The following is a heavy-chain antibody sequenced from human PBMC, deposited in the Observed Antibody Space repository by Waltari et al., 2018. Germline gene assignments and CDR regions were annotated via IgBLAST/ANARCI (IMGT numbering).Heavy chain of an antibody. CDR3: ARETEEAFDF. J-gene: IGHJ3*01. D-gene: IGHD2-21*02. CDR1: GFPLSGFT. Sequence: EVQLVESGGGLVKPGGSLRLSCAASGFPLSGFTLNWVRQGPGKGLEWVSSISGTSYYIYHADSVKGRFTTSRDNAKNSLYLQMNSLRAEDTAVYYCARETEEAFDFWGRGTMVTVSS. V-gene: IGHV3-21*01. CDR2: ISGTSYYI.